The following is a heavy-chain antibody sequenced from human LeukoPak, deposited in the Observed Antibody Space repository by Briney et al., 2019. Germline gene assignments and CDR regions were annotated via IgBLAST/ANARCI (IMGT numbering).Heavy chain of an antibody. D-gene: IGHD6-13*01. Sequence: SQTLSLTCALSGDRVSSNSAAWHWIRQSPSRGLEWLVRPYYRSKLYNDYAVSVKSRITINPDTSKNQFSLQLNSVTPEDTAVYYCARGITAAGTIYYYGMDVWGKG. CDR2: PYYRSKLYN. J-gene: IGHJ6*01. V-gene: IGHV6-1*01. CDR3: ARGITAAGTIYYYGMDV. CDR1: GDRVSSNSAA.